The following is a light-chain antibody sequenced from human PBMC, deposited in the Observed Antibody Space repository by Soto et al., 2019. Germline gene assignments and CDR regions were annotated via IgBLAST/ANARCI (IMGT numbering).Light chain of an antibody. J-gene: IGLJ1*01. CDR3: SSYAGSNTYV. CDR2: GVS. V-gene: IGLV2-8*01. Sequence: HSVLTXPPSASGSPGQSVTISCTGTSSDVGGYNYVSWYQQHPGKAPRLMIYGVSKRPSGVPDRFSGSKSGSTASLTVSGLQAEDEADYYCSSYAGSNTYVFGTGTKVTVL. CDR1: SSDVGGYNY.